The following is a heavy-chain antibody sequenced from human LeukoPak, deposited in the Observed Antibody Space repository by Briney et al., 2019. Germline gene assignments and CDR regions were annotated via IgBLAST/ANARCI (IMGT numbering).Heavy chain of an antibody. CDR2: IYYSGST. CDR1: GGSISSYY. CDR3: ARHMGRGYTYFYPYFDY. D-gene: IGHD1-1*01. J-gene: IGHJ4*01. Sequence: SETLSLTCTVSGGSISSYYWSWIRQPPGKGLEWIGYIYYSGSTNYNPSLKSRVTISVDTSKNQFSLKLSSVTAADTAVYYCARHMGRGYTYFYPYFDYWGQGTLVTVPS. V-gene: IGHV4-59*08.